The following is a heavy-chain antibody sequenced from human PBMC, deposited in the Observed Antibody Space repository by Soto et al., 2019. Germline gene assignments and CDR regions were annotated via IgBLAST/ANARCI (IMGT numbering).Heavy chain of an antibody. D-gene: IGHD3-22*01. V-gene: IGHV3-23*01. CDR1: GFTFDSHA. CDR2: ITGSAGST. CDR3: TKDKADKYDSSVDS. J-gene: IGHJ4*02. Sequence: GGSLRLSCVGSGFTFDSHAMNWVRQAPGKGLECVAGITGSAGSTYYADSVKGRFTISKDNSKNTLYLQMNSLRAEDSAVYYCTKDKADKYDSSVDSWGQGTQVTVSS.